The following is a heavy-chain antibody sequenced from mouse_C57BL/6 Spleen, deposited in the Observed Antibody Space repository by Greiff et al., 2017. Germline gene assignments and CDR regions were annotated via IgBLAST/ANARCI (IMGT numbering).Heavy chain of an antibody. V-gene: IGHV14-4*01. J-gene: IGHJ3*01. CDR2: IDPENGAT. Sequence: EVQLQQSGAELVRPGASVKLSCTASGFNIKDDYMHWVKQRPEQGLEWIGWIDPENGATEYASKFQGKATITADTSSNTAYLQLSSLTSEDTAVYYCTTLSIYCDYERKFAYWGQGTLVTVSA. D-gene: IGHD2-4*01. CDR3: TTLSIYCDYERKFAY. CDR1: GFNIKDDY.